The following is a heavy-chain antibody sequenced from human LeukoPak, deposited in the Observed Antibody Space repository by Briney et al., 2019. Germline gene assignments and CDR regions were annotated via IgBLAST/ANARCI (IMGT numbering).Heavy chain of an antibody. V-gene: IGHV3-30*01. D-gene: IGHD3-22*01. CDR3: ARDPLPMIVVVNYFDY. J-gene: IGHJ4*02. CDR2: ISYDGSNK. Sequence: GGSLRLSWAASGFTFSSYAMHWVRQAPGKGLEWVAVISYDGSNKYYADSVKGRFTISRDNSKNTLYLQMNSLRAEDTAVYYCARDPLPMIVVVNYFDYWGQGTLVTVSS. CDR1: GFTFSSYA.